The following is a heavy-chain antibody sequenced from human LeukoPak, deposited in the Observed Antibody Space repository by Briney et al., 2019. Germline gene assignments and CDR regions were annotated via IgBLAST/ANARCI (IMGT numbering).Heavy chain of an antibody. CDR2: IYYSGST. CDR1: GGSISSGGYY. V-gene: IGHV4-31*03. Sequence: SETLSLTCTVSGGSISSGGYYWSWIRQHPGKGLEWIGYIYYSGSTYYNPSLKSRVTISVDTSKNQFSLKLSSVTAADTAVYYCARLAIAAAGTHYGMDVWGQGTTVTVSS. J-gene: IGHJ6*02. CDR3: ARLAIAAAGTHYGMDV. D-gene: IGHD6-13*01.